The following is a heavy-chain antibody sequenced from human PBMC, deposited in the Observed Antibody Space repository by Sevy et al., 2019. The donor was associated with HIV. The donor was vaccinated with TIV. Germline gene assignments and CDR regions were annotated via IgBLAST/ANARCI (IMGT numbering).Heavy chain of an antibody. V-gene: IGHV3-49*03. J-gene: IGHJ4*02. CDR2: IRSKAFGEAT. CDR1: GFTFGGYG. CDR3: ARDRVDYYYDSGTSLDL. Sequence: GGSLRLSCTASGFTFGGYGMTWFRQAPGKGLEWVGLIRSKAFGEATDYAASVKDRFSISRDDSEQIAYLQMNSLKAEDSAVYFCARDRVDYYYDSGTSLDLWGQGTLVTVSS. D-gene: IGHD3-10*01.